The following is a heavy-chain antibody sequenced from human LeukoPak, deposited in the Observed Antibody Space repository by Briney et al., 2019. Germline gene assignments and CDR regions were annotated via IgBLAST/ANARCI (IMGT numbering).Heavy chain of an antibody. CDR1: GFTVSSNY. Sequence: GGSLRLSCAASGFTVSSNYVSWVRQAPGKGLEWVSVIYSGGSTYYADSVKGRFTISRDNSKNTLYLQMNSLRAEDTAVYYCATAARYYYYMDVWGKGTTVTVSS. D-gene: IGHD6-13*01. CDR2: IYSGGST. V-gene: IGHV3-66*02. J-gene: IGHJ6*03. CDR3: ATAARYYYYMDV.